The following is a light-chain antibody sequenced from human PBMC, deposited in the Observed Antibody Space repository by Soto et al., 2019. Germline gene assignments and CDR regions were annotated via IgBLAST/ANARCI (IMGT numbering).Light chain of an antibody. J-gene: IGKJ1*01. CDR1: QSISGW. CDR3: QQYDVLST. CDR2: EAS. V-gene: IGKV1-5*03. Sequence: IQISQSPSTLSASVGDTVTITCRASQSISGWLAWYQQKPGIAPKLLIYEASTLQSGVPSRFSGSGYGTVFTPTISRLQPDDSASYYCQQYDVLSTFGQGTKVDI.